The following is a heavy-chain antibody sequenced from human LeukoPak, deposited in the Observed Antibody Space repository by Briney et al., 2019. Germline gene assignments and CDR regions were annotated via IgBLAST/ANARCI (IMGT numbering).Heavy chain of an antibody. Sequence: GGSLRLSCAASGFTLSSYAMTWVRQAPGRGLEWVSSVDGGGSGTYYADSVQGRFTISRDNSKSTLCLQMNSLRAEDTAVYYCAKQLGYCSDGSCYFPYWGQGTLVTVSS. CDR1: GFTLSSYA. D-gene: IGHD2-15*01. V-gene: IGHV3-23*01. J-gene: IGHJ4*02. CDR3: AKQLGYCSDGSCYFPY. CDR2: VDGGGSGT.